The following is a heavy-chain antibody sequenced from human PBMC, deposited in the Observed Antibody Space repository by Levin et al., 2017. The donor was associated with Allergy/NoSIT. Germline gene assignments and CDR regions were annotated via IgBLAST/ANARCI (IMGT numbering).Heavy chain of an antibody. V-gene: IGHV3-7*01. CDR2: IKQDGSEK. J-gene: IGHJ4*02. CDR1: GFTFSIYW. D-gene: IGHD5-12*01. CDR3: ATGQSHPRYSGYDSCFDY. Sequence: GGSLRLSCAASGFTFSIYWMSWVRQAPGKGLEWVANIKQDGSEKYYVDSVKGRFTISRDNAKNSLYLQMNSLRAEDTAVYYCATGQSHPRYSGYDSCFDYWGQGTLVTVSS.